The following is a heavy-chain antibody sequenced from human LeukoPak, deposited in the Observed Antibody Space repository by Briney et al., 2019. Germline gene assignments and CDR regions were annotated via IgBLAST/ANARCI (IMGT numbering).Heavy chain of an antibody. J-gene: IGHJ4*02. V-gene: IGHV3-23*01. D-gene: IGHD2-2*03. CDR1: GFPFSSYV. CDR2: ISDNIENT. Sequence: GGSLRLSCAASGFPFSSYVMGWVRQAPGKGLEWVSVISDNIENTYYADSVKGRFTISRDNSKNTLYLQVNSLGAEDTAIYYCATLGFCTSTSCSFVNWGQGTLVTVSS. CDR3: ATLGFCTSTSCSFVN.